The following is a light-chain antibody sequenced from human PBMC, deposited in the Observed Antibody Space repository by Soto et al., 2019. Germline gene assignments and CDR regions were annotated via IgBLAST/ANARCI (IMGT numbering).Light chain of an antibody. CDR1: QSVSSSY. CDR3: QQYSSSPRS. Sequence: ETVLTQSPGTLSLSPGERATLSSWASQSVSSSYLAWYQQKPGQAPRLVIHGASTRATGIPDSFSGSGSGTDFTLTISRLEPEDFAVYYCQQYSSSPRSFGQGTKLEIK. V-gene: IGKV3-20*01. CDR2: GAS. J-gene: IGKJ2*03.